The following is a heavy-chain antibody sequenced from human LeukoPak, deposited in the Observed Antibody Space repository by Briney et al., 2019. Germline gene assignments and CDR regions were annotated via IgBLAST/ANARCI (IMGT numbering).Heavy chain of an antibody. CDR2: INPSGGST. Sequence: ASVKVSCKASGYTFTSYYMHWVRQAPGQGLEWMGIINPSGGSTSYAQKFQGRVTMTRDTSTSTVYMELSSLRSEDTDVYYCATSRITMVRGVSGAFDIWGQGTMVTVSS. CDR1: GYTFTSYY. CDR3: ATSRITMVRGVSGAFDI. V-gene: IGHV1-46*01. D-gene: IGHD3-10*01. J-gene: IGHJ3*02.